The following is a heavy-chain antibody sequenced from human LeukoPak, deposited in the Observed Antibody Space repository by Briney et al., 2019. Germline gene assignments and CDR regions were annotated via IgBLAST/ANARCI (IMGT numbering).Heavy chain of an antibody. CDR1: GYTFTSYG. V-gene: IGHV1-18*04. CDR3: ARDLYDGNSARDPIGIQLWLH. CDR2: ISAYNGNT. D-gene: IGHD5-18*01. Sequence: ASVKVSCKASGYTFTSYGISWVRQAPGQGLEWMGWISAYNGNTNYAQKLQGRVTMTTDTSTSTAYMELGSLRSDDTAVYYCARDLYDGNSARDPIGIQLWLHWGQGTLVTVSS. J-gene: IGHJ4*02.